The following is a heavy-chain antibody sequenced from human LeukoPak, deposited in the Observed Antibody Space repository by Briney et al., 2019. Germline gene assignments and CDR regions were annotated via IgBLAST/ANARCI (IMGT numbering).Heavy chain of an antibody. CDR3: ARDYYDFWSGYEGPFDY. CDR1: GYTFTGYY. D-gene: IGHD3-3*01. V-gene: IGHV1-2*02. Sequence: ASVKVSCKASGYTFTGYYMHWVRQAPGQGLEWMGWINPNSGGTNYAQKFQGRVTMTRDTSISTAYMELSRLRSGDTAVYYCARDYYDFWSGYEGPFDYWGQGTLVTVSS. CDR2: INPNSGGT. J-gene: IGHJ4*02.